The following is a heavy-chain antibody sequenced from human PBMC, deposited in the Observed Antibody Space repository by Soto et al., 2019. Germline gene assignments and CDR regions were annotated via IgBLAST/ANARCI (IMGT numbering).Heavy chain of an antibody. V-gene: IGHV3-23*01. D-gene: IGHD6-19*01. J-gene: IGHJ3*02. CDR2: ISGSGGTT. CDR3: AKTANGWFSAFDI. CDR1: GFTFSSYA. Sequence: EVQLLESGGGLVQPGGSLRLSCAASGFTFSSYAMSWVRQAPGKGLEWVSAISGSGGTTYYADSVKGRFTFSRDNSKNTLYLQMNSPRAEDKAVYYCAKTANGWFSAFDIWGQGTMVTVSS.